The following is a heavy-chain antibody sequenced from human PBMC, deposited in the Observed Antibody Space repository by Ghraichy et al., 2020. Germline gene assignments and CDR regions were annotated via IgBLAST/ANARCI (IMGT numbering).Heavy chain of an antibody. J-gene: IGHJ2*01. D-gene: IGHD3-16*01. Sequence: SETLSLTCAVSGDSISGNNWWSWLRQPPGKGLEWIGDIFHTGDTNYNPSLKSRLTISIDKSKNQFSLKLNSVTAADTAVYHCARDASLGGGWYFDLWGRGTLVTVSS. CDR1: GDSISGNNW. CDR2: IFHTGDT. CDR3: ARDASLGGGWYFDL. V-gene: IGHV4-4*02.